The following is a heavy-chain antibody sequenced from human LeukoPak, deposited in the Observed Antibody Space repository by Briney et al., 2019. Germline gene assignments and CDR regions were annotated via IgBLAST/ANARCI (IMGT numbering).Heavy chain of an antibody. J-gene: IGHJ5*02. CDR1: GGSISGHY. CDR3: ARVALFGSGSYYWFDP. V-gene: IGHV4-4*07. D-gene: IGHD3-10*01. Sequence: SETLSLTCTVSGGSISGHYWSWIRQPAGKGLEWIWRIYMTGSTNYNPSLKSRVTMSVDMSKNQFSLKLSSVTAADTAVYFCARVALFGSGSYYWFDPWGQGTLVTVSS. CDR2: IYMTGST.